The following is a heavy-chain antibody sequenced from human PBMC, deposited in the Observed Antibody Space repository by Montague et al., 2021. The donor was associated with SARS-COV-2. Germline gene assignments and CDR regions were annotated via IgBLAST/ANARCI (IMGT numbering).Heavy chain of an antibody. CDR1: GDSVANKSGA. J-gene: IGHJ3*02. CDR3: ASSGITLTGLDAFDI. D-gene: IGHD3-9*01. CDR2: TYYRSKWDS. V-gene: IGHV6-1*01. Sequence: CAISGDSVANKSGAWNWHTQSPSRGIEWLGRTYYRSKWDSDYAESVKRRLVITPDTSKNQVSLQLNSVIPEDTAVYFCASSGITLTGLDAFDIWGQGTMVTVSS.